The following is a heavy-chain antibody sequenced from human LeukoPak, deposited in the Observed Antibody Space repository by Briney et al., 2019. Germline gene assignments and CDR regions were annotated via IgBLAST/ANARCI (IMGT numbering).Heavy chain of an antibody. CDR3: ARVPWYCSSTSCSIDY. CDR1: GDSMKSYY. CDR2: IYYTGST. J-gene: IGHJ4*02. Sequence: SETLSLTCTVSGDSMKSYYWTWIRQPPGKGLEWIGYIYYTGSTNYNPSLKSRVTISVDTSKNQFSLKLSSVTAADTAVYYCARVPWYCSSTSCSIDYWGQGTLVTVSS. V-gene: IGHV4-59*12. D-gene: IGHD2-2*01.